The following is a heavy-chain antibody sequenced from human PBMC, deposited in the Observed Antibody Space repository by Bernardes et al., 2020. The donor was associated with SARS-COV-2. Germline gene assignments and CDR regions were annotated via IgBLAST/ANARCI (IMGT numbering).Heavy chain of an antibody. V-gene: IGHV4-59*01. CDR2: LYYTGST. CDR1: GGSISAYY. CDR3: ARGFDY. J-gene: IGHJ4*02. Sequence: SETLSLTCTVSGGSISAYYSSWFRQPPGKGLEWIGYLYYTGSTNYNPSLQSRVTISVDTSKNQFSLKLSSVTDADTAVYYCARGFDYWGQGILVTVSS.